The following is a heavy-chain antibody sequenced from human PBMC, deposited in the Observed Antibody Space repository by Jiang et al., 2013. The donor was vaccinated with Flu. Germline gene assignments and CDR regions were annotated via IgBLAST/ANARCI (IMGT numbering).Heavy chain of an antibody. CDR1: GGSISSSSYF. CDR3: ARGVAPRPFDY. CDR2: VYNSGTI. D-gene: IGHD6-6*01. Sequence: TCTVSGGSISSSSYFWGWIRQPPGKGLEWIGSVYNSGTISYNPSLKSRVTISEDTSKNQFSLKLSSVTAADTAVYYCARGVAPRPFDYWGQGTLVTVSS. V-gene: IGHV4-39*07. J-gene: IGHJ4*02.